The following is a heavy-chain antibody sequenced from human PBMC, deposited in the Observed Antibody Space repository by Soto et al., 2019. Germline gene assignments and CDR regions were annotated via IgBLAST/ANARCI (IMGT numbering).Heavy chain of an antibody. CDR1: GYTFTSYG. Sequence: QVQLVQSGAEVKKPGASVKVSCKASGYTFTSYGISWVRQAPGQGLEWMGWISAYNGNTNYAQTRQGKVTMPTDTSTSTAYMELRSLRSDDTAVYYCARVQIVGCSGGSCYSGYYYYMDVWGKGTTVTVSS. CDR3: ARVQIVGCSGGSCYSGYYYYMDV. D-gene: IGHD2-15*01. V-gene: IGHV1-18*01. CDR2: ISAYNGNT. J-gene: IGHJ6*03.